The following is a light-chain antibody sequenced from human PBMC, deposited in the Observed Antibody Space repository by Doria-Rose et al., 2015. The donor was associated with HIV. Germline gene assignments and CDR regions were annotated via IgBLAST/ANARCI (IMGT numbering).Light chain of an antibody. J-gene: IGKJ1*01. CDR3: HQYGTSWT. CDR1: QSFSSTS. V-gene: IGKV3-20*01. CDR2: DGS. Sequence: TRSPGTLSLSLGESATLTCKASQSFSSTSLARYKQQPGQAPSILIYDGSTRATGIPDRFSASGSGTDFTLTINRLEPEDFALYYCHQYGTSWTFGQGTKVEI.